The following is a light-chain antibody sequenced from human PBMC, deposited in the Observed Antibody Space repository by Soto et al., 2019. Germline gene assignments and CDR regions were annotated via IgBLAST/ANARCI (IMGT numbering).Light chain of an antibody. CDR3: QHYNSYSEA. V-gene: IGKV1-5*03. CDR1: QTISSW. J-gene: IGKJ1*01. CDR2: KAS. Sequence: DIQMNQSPSTLSGSVGDRVTITCRASQTISSWLAWYQQKPGKAPKLLIYKASTLKSGVPSRFSGSGSGTEFTLTISSLKPDDFATYYCQHYNSYSEAFGQGTKVELK.